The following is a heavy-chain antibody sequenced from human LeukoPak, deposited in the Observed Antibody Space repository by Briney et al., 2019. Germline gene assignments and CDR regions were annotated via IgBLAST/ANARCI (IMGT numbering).Heavy chain of an antibody. J-gene: IGHJ5*02. CDR1: GFTVSSNY. Sequence: PGGSLRLSCAASGFTVSSNYMSWVRQAPGKGLEWVSVIYSGGSTYYADSVKGRFTISRDNSKNTLYLQMNSLRAEDTAVYYCASEIGSGSNWFDPWGQGTLVTVSS. V-gene: IGHV3-53*01. CDR3: ASEIGSGSNWFDP. CDR2: IYSGGST. D-gene: IGHD3-10*01.